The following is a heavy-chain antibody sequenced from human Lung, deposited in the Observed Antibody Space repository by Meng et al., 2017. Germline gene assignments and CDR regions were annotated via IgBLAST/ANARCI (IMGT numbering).Heavy chain of an antibody. CDR3: ARGPTTMAHDFDY. CDR1: GGSFSDYY. V-gene: IGHV4-34*01. CDR2: INHSGST. J-gene: IGHJ4*02. Sequence: QGQLKQWGDGLLKPSETLSLTCVVSGGSFSDYYWSWIRPPPGKGLEWIGEINHSGSTNYNPSLESRATISVDTSQNNLSLKLSSVTAADSAVYYCARGPTTMAHDFDYWGQGTLVTVSS. D-gene: IGHD4-11*01.